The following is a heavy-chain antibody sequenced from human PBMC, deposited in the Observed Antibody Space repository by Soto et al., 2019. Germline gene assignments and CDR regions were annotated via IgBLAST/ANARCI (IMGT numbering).Heavy chain of an antibody. D-gene: IGHD6-13*01. CDR3: AKDPIAARYYYYYGMDV. CDR2: ISGSGGST. Sequence: PGGSLRLSCAASGFTFSSYAMSWVRQAPGKGLEWVSAISGSGGSTYYADSVKGRFTISRDNSKNTLYLQMNSLRAEDTAVYYCAKDPIAARYYYYYGMDVWGQGTTVTVSS. V-gene: IGHV3-23*01. J-gene: IGHJ6*02. CDR1: GFTFSSYA.